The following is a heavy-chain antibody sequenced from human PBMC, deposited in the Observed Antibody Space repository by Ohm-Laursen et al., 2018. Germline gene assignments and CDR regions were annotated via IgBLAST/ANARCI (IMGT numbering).Heavy chain of an antibody. Sequence: SSLRLSCAASGFTFSSYGMHWVRQAPGKGLEWVAVIWYDGSNKYYADSVKGRFTISRDNSKNTLYLQMNSLRAEDTAVYYCAKGGGSYAISYWGQGTLVTVSS. V-gene: IGHV3-33*06. CDR1: GFTFSSYG. J-gene: IGHJ4*02. CDR3: AKGGGSYAISY. CDR2: IWYDGSNK. D-gene: IGHD1-26*01.